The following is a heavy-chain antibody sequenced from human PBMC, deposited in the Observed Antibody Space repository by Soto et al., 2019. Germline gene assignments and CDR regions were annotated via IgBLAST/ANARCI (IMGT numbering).Heavy chain of an antibody. CDR1: GFTFSGYW. CDR2: IKQDGSEK. V-gene: IGHV3-7*01. D-gene: IGHD2-2*01. Sequence: EVQLVESGGGLVQPGGSLRLSCAASGFTFSGYWMSWVRQAPGKGLEWVANIKQDGSEKYYVDSVKGRFTISRDNAKNSLYLLMNSLIAEDTAVYYCEKNDRYCSSTNCFVFDYWDQGTLVTVSS. CDR3: EKNDRYCSSTNCFVFDY. J-gene: IGHJ4*02.